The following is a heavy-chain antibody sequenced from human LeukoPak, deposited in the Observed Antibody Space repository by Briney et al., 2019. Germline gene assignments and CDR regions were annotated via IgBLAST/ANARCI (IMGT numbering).Heavy chain of an antibody. CDR2: ISSGSRYI. Sequence: GGSLRLSCAASGFTFSSYNMNWVRQAPGKGLEWVSFISSGSRYIYYADSVRGRFTISRDNAKNSLYLQMNSLRAEDTAVYYCVRDGSFSFDQWGLGILVTVSS. V-gene: IGHV3-21*01. J-gene: IGHJ4*02. CDR3: VRDGSFSFDQ. CDR1: GFTFSSYN.